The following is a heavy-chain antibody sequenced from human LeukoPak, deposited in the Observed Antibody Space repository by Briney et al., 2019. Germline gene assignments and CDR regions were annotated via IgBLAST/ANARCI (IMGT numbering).Heavy chain of an antibody. CDR2: INPSGGST. J-gene: IGHJ4*02. V-gene: IGHV1-46*01. CDR3: ARVGYSSSSADY. CDR1: GYTFTSYY. D-gene: IGHD6-6*01. Sequence: GASVKLSCKASGYTFTSYYKHWVRQAPGQGHEWMGIINPSGGSTSYAQKFQGRVTMTRDTSTSTVYMELSSLRSEDTAVYYCARVGYSSSSADYWGQGTLVTVSS.